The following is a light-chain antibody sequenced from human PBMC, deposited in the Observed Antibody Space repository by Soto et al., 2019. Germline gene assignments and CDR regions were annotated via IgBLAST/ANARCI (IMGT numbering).Light chain of an antibody. CDR2: DVS. Sequence: QSVLTQPASVSGSPGQSITISCTGTSSDVGGYNYVSWYQQHPGKAPKLMIYDVSNRPSGVSNRFSGSKSVNTASLTISGLQAEDEADYYCSSYTSSSPLVFGGGTKVTVL. CDR3: SSYTSSSPLV. J-gene: IGLJ2*01. V-gene: IGLV2-14*01. CDR1: SSDVGGYNY.